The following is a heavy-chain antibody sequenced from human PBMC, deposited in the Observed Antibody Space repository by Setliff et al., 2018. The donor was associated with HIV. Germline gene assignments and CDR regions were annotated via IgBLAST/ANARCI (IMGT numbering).Heavy chain of an antibody. CDR1: GGSVSSSIYY. Sequence: SETLSLTCTVSGGSVSSSIYYWGWIRQPPGKGLEWIGCMYFSEAYYNPSLQSRVTISVDTSKNQFSLNLRSVTAADTAVYYCARRGGISTTVEGPPPFDFWGPGTLVTVSS. D-gene: IGHD3-22*01. CDR2: MYFSEA. V-gene: IGHV4-39*01. CDR3: ARRGGISTTVEGPPPFDF. J-gene: IGHJ4*02.